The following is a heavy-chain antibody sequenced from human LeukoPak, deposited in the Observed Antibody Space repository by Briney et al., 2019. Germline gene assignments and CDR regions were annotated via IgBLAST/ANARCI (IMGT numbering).Heavy chain of an antibody. J-gene: IGHJ6*04. CDR1: GFTFSSYE. D-gene: IGHD3-9*01. Sequence: PGGSLRLSCAASGFTFSSYEMNWVRQAPGKGLEWVSYISSSGSTIYYADPVKGRFTISRDNAKNSLYLQMNSLRAEDTAVYYCARDPEYYDILTGFNYYYYYGMDVWGKGTTVTVSS. V-gene: IGHV3-48*03. CDR3: ARDPEYYDILTGFNYYYYYGMDV. CDR2: ISSSGSTI.